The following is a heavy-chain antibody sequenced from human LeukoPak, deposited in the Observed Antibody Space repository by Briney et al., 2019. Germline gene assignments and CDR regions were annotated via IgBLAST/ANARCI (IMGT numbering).Heavy chain of an antibody. Sequence: PGESLRLSCAASGFTFSSYSMNWVRQAPGKGLEWISYIRSSDTTIYYADSVKGRFTISTDNAKNSLYLRMNSLRDEDTAVYYCARDAQWAFDFWGQGTMVTVSS. CDR3: ARDAQWAFDF. J-gene: IGHJ3*01. D-gene: IGHD6-19*01. V-gene: IGHV3-48*02. CDR2: IRSSDTTI. CDR1: GFTFSSYS.